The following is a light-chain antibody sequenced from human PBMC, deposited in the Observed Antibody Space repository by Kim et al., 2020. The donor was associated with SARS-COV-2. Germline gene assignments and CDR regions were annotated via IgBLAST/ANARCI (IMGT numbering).Light chain of an antibody. V-gene: IGLV1-51*01. Sequence: GKKVSISCAGSSSDIEENDVSWYQQVPGTAPKLLIYDTDKRPSGIPDRFSGSKSGTSATLGITGLQTGDEADYYCGTWDSGLRVWVFGGGTQLTVL. CDR2: DTD. CDR1: SSDIEEND. CDR3: GTWDSGLRVWV. J-gene: IGLJ3*02.